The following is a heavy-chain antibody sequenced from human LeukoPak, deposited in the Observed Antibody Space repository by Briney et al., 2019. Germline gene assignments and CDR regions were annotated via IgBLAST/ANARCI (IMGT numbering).Heavy chain of an antibody. Sequence: GGSLRLSCAASGFTFSSYWMHWVRQAPGKGLVWVSRINSDGSSTSYADSVKGRFTISRDNAKNTLYLQMNSLRVEDTAVYFCAKRGIVIRAVIIIGFHKEAYYFDYWGQGILVTVSS. CDR1: GFTFSSYW. V-gene: IGHV3-74*01. J-gene: IGHJ4*02. CDR3: AKRGIVIRAVIIIGFHKEAYYFDY. CDR2: INSDGSST. D-gene: IGHD3-10*01.